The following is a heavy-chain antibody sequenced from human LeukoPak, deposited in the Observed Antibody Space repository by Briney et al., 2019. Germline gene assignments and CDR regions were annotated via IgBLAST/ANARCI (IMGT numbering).Heavy chain of an antibody. J-gene: IGHJ3*02. CDR1: GYTFTGNY. CDR3: ARGDRNSSILEDSFDI. Sequence: ASVKVSCKASGYTFTGNYMHWVRQAPGQGLEWMGRINPNSGGTTYAQTFQGRVIMTRDTSISTAYMELSSLGSDDTAVYCCARGDRNSSILEDSFDIWGQGTMVTVSS. CDR2: INPNSGGT. V-gene: IGHV1-2*02. D-gene: IGHD6-6*01.